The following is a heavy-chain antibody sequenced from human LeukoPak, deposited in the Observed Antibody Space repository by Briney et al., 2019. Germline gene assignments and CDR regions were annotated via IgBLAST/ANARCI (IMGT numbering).Heavy chain of an antibody. D-gene: IGHD6-19*01. V-gene: IGHV4-59*01. J-gene: IGHJ4*02. CDR3: ARDRVAGSLDY. CDR1: GGSISSYY. Sequence: PSETLSLTCTVSGGSISSYYWSWIRQPPGKGLEWIGYIYYSGSTNYNPSLKSRVTISVDTSKNQFSLKLSSVTAADTAVYYCARDRVAGSLDYWGQGTLVTVSS. CDR2: IYYSGST.